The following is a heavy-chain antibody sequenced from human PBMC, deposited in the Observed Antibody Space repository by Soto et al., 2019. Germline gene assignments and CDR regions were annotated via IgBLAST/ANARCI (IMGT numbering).Heavy chain of an antibody. CDR2: ISYDGSNK. V-gene: IGHV3-30-3*01. D-gene: IGHD6-19*01. CDR3: ARGDSSGCYIYAFAI. CDR1: GFTFSSYA. J-gene: IGHJ3*02. Sequence: PGGSLRLSCAASGFTFSSYAMHWVRQAPGKGLEWVAVISYDGSNKYYADSVKGRFTISRDNSKNTLYLQMNSLRAEDTAVYYCARGDSSGCYIYAFAIWGQGTMVTVSS.